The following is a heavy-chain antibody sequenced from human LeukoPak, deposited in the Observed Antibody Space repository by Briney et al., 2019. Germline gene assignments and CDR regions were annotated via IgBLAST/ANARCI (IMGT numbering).Heavy chain of an antibody. CDR1: GFTFSSYA. CDR2: ISYDGSNK. V-gene: IGHV3-30-3*01. Sequence: SGRSLRLSCAASGFTFSSYAMHWVRQAPGKGLEWVAVISYDGSNKYYADSVKGRFTISRDNSKNTLYLQMNSLRAEDTAVYYCARGPERTGVGTRYYYDMDVWGQGTTVTVSS. J-gene: IGHJ6*02. CDR3: ARGPERTGVGTRYYYDMDV. D-gene: IGHD2-8*01.